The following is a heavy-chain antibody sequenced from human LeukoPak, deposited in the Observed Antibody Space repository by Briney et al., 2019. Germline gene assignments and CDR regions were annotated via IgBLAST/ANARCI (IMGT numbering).Heavy chain of an antibody. V-gene: IGHV3-23*01. Sequence: GGSLRLSCAASGFTFSSYAMSWVRQAPGKGLEWVSVISGSGDSTNYADSVKGRFTISRDNSKNTLYLQMNSLRAEDTAVYYCAKWGDYCSSTSCYITKAYFDYWGQGTLVTVSS. CDR3: AKWGDYCSSTSCYITKAYFDY. CDR1: GFTFSSYA. J-gene: IGHJ4*02. D-gene: IGHD2-2*02. CDR2: ISGSGDST.